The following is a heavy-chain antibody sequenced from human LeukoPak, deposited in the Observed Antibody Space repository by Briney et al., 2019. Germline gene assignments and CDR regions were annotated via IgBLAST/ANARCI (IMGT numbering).Heavy chain of an antibody. CDR1: GFTFSSYA. D-gene: IGHD3-3*01. J-gene: IGHJ6*03. CDR3: ARARDDFWSYYYYYMDV. V-gene: IGHV3-64*01. CDR2: ISSNGGST. Sequence: GGSLRLSCVASGFTFSSYAMHWVRQAPGKGLEYVSAISSNGGSTYYANSVKGRFAISRDNSKNTLYLQMGSLRAEDMAVYYCARARDDFWSYYYYYMDVWGKGTTVIVSS.